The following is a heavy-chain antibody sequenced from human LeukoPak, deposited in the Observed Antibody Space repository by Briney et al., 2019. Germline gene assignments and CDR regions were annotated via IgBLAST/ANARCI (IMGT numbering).Heavy chain of an antibody. J-gene: IGHJ4*02. CDR1: GYTFTGYY. D-gene: IGHD6-13*01. CDR2: INPNSGGT. Sequence: ASVKVSCKASGYTFTGYYMHWVRQAPGQGLEWMGWINPNSGGTDSPQKFRGWVTLTRDTSVSTAYMELSRLRSDDTAVYYCARDPNRYAAAHPFEYWGQGTLVTVSS. CDR3: ARDPNRYAAAHPFEY. V-gene: IGHV1-2*04.